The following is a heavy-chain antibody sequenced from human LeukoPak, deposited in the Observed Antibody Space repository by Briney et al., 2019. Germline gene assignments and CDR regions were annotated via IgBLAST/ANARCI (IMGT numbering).Heavy chain of an antibody. J-gene: IGHJ4*02. D-gene: IGHD3-22*01. Sequence: PGGTLRLSCTASEFTFRYDAMSCVLQNQCKGMERVLFIRIKAYGGKTEYAASVKGRFTISRDDSKSIAYLQMNSLKTEDTAVDYCTSPRGTYYDSSGYYPIDYWGQGTLVTVSS. CDR3: TSPRGTYYDSSGYYPIDY. CDR1: EFTFRYDA. V-gene: IGHV3-49*04. CDR2: IRIKAYGGKT.